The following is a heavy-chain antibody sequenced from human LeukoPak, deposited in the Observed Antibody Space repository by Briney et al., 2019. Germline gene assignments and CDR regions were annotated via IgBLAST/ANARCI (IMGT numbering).Heavy chain of an antibody. CDR3: SGYNWFDP. Sequence: GGSLRLSCAASGFTFSSYSMNWVRQAPGKGLEWVSAITSSSSYTYYADSVKGRFTISRDNAKNSLYLQMNSLRAEDTAVYYCSGYNWFDPWGQGTLVTVSS. CDR2: ITSSSSYT. V-gene: IGHV3-21*01. CDR1: GFTFSSYS. J-gene: IGHJ5*02.